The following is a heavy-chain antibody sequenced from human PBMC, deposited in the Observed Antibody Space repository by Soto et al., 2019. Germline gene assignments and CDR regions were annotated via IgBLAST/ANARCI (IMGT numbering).Heavy chain of an antibody. J-gene: IGHJ4*02. CDR3: ARHTPAISIAAH. D-gene: IGHD2-15*01. Sequence: SETLSLTCAVYGGSFSGYSWTWIRQPPGTGLEWIGEINHSGSTNYNPSLKSRVTISVDTSKNQFSLKLTSVTAADTAVYYCARHTPAISIAAHWGQGTLVTVS. CDR1: GGSFSGYS. V-gene: IGHV4-34*01. CDR2: INHSGST.